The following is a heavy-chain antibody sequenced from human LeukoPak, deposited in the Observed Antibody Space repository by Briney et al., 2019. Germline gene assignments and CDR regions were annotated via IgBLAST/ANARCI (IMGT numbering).Heavy chain of an antibody. CDR1: GFTFSSYW. CDR2: IKQDGSEK. D-gene: IGHD3-10*01. Sequence: GGSLRLSCAASGFTFSSYWMSWVRQAPGKGLEWVANIKQDGSEKYYVDSVKGRFTISRDNAKNSLYLQMNSLRAEDAAVYYCAKALWFGERRSFGYWGQGTLVTVSS. CDR3: AKALWFGERRSFGY. V-gene: IGHV3-7*03. J-gene: IGHJ4*02.